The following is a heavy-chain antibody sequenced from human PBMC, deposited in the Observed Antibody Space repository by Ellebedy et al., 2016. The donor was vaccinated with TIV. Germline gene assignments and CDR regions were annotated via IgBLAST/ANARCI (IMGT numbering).Heavy chain of an antibody. V-gene: IGHV1-46*01. CDR2: INPTSGSS. Sequence: ASVKVSCKASGYTFTSYFLYWVRQAPGQGLEWMGIINPTSGSSNCAQKFQGRVTITRDTSTSTVYMELSSLRSEDTAVYYCARGDNYYFDSSGYYYSYWGQGTLVTVSS. CDR1: GYTFTSYF. D-gene: IGHD3-22*01. CDR3: ARGDNYYFDSSGYYYSY. J-gene: IGHJ4*02.